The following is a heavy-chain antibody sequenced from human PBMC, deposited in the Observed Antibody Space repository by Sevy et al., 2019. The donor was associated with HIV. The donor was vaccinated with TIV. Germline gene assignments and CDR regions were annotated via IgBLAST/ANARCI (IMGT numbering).Heavy chain of an antibody. Sequence: GGSLRLSCAVSGFTFSSYAMSWVRQAPGKGLEWVSGISGSGGNTYYADSVKGRFTISRDNSKNTLYLQMNSLRAKDTAVYYCAKDLRAEWLSFPFDYWGQGTLVTVSS. V-gene: IGHV3-23*01. CDR3: AKDLRAEWLSFPFDY. J-gene: IGHJ4*02. CDR1: GFTFSSYA. D-gene: IGHD3-3*01. CDR2: ISGSGGNT.